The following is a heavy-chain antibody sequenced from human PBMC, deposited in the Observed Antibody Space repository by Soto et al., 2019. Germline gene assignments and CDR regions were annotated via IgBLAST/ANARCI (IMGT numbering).Heavy chain of an antibody. J-gene: IGHJ5*02. D-gene: IGHD4-4*01. CDR2: VYYSGSP. Sequence: QLQLQESGPGLVRPSETLSLTCTVSGGSISSTTYYWAWIRQPPGKGLEWIGNVYYSGSPYYNPSLKSRDTISVDTSKNQFSLKVASVTAADTAVYYCARQAPMTTGWFDPWGQGTLVSVSS. CDR3: ARQAPMTTGWFDP. CDR1: GGSISSTTYY. V-gene: IGHV4-39*01.